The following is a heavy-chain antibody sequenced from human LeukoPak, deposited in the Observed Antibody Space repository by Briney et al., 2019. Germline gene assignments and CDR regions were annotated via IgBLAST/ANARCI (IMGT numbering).Heavy chain of an antibody. CDR3: ARETILDYGDYVFWFDP. Sequence: SETLSLTCTVSGGSISSGSYYWSWIRQPAGKGLEWIGCIYTSGSTNYNPSLKSRVTISVDTSKNQFSLKLSSVTAADTAVYYCARETILDYGDYVFWFDPWGQGTLVTVSS. CDR2: IYTSGST. CDR1: GGSISSGSYY. J-gene: IGHJ5*02. D-gene: IGHD4-17*01. V-gene: IGHV4-61*02.